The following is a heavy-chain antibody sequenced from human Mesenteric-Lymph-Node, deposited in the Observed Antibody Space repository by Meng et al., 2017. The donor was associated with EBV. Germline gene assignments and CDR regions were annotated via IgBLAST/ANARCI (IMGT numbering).Heavy chain of an antibody. V-gene: IGHV1-3*01. CDR1: GFTFTNSA. D-gene: IGHD3-9*01. Sequence: HVPLEQAGARVNGPATSVKVVCKTAGFTFTNSAVNWMHQAPGQGLEWMGWITAGNPNTRYSQKFQGRLTLTRDTSASTVYMELSSLRSEDTAVYFCARNFDILTGFDYWGQGTLVTVSS. J-gene: IGHJ4*02. CDR3: ARNFDILTGFDY. CDR2: ITAGNPNT.